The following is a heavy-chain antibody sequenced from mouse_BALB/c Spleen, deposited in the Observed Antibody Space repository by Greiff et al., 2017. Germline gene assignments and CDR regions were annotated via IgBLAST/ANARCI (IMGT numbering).Heavy chain of an antibody. CDR1: GYAFTNYL. D-gene: IGHD2-14*01. CDR2: INPGSGGT. CDR3: ARGGLYYRY. Sequence: VQLQQSGAELVRPGTSVKVSCKASGYAFTNYLIEWVKQRPGQGLEWIWVINPGSGGTNYNEKFKGKATLTADKSSSTAYMQLSSLTSDDSAVYFCARGGLYYRYWGQGTLVTVSA. V-gene: IGHV1-54*03. J-gene: IGHJ3*01.